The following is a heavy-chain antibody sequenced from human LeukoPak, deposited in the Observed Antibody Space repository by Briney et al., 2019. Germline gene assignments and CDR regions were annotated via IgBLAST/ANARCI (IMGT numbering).Heavy chain of an antibody. CDR2: IYYSGST. V-gene: IGHV4-59*01. D-gene: IGHD2-2*01. Sequence: SETLSLTCTVSGGSISSYYWSWIRQPPGKGLEWIGYIYYSGSTNYNPSLKSRVTISVDTSKNQFSLKLSSVTAADTAVYYCARARPDLGVFDYWGQGTLVTVSS. CDR3: ARARPDLGVFDY. J-gene: IGHJ4*02. CDR1: GGSISSYY.